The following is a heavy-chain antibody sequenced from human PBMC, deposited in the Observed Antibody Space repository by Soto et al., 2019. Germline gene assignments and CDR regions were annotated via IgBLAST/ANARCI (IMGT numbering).Heavy chain of an antibody. V-gene: IGHV4-30-4*01. D-gene: IGHD2-15*01. CDR2: IYYDGGA. CDR3: ARRMRDTATHYYNWFDP. Sequence: QVQLQESGPGLVKPSQTLSLTCTVSGGSINTADYYWSWIRQSPGKGLEWIVNIYYDGGAYPTPSPQGRVTPSVETSKNQFSLNLFSVTAADTAVYYCARRMRDTATHYYNWFDPWGQGTLVTVSS. J-gene: IGHJ5*02. CDR1: GGSINTADYY.